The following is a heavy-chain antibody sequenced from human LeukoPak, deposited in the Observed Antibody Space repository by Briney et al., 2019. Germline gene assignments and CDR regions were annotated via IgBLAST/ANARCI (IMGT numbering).Heavy chain of an antibody. J-gene: IGHJ4*02. CDR2: ISYDGSNK. CDR1: GFTFSSYA. CDR3: ARPYDSSGYYWAFDY. Sequence: GSLRLSCAASGFTFSSYAMHWVRQAPGKGLEWVAVISYDGSNKYYADSVKGRFTISRDNSKNTLYLQMNSLRAEDTAVYYCARPYDSSGYYWAFDYWGQGTLVTVSS. V-gene: IGHV3-30*04. D-gene: IGHD3-22*01.